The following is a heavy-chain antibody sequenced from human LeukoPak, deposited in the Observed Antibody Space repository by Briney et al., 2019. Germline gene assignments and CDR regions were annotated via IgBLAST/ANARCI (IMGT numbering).Heavy chain of an antibody. CDR3: ARDLYYYDSSGHYLFDY. V-gene: IGHV3-48*04. CDR2: ISGRSSLI. CDR1: GFTFSSYS. D-gene: IGHD3-22*01. J-gene: IGHJ4*02. Sequence: GGSLRLSCAASGFTFSSYSMNWVRQAPGKGLEWVSYISGRSSLIYYADSVKGRFTISRDNAKNSPYLQMNSLRAEDTAVYYCARDLYYYDSSGHYLFDYWGQGTLVTVAS.